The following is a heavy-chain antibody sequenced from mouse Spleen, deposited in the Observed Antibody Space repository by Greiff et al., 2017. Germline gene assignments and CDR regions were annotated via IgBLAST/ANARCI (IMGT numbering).Heavy chain of an antibody. CDR2: IYPGDGDT. CDR3: ARCPLGSWYYFDY. D-gene: IGHD6-1*01. CDR1: GYAFSSSW. J-gene: IGHJ2*01. V-gene: IGHV1-82*01. Sequence: QVQLKQSGPELVKPGASVKISCKASGYAFSSSWMNWVKQRPGKGLEWIGRIYPGDGDTNYNGKFKGKATLTADKSSSTAYMQLSSLTSEDSAVYFCARCPLGSWYYFDYWGQGTTLTVSS.